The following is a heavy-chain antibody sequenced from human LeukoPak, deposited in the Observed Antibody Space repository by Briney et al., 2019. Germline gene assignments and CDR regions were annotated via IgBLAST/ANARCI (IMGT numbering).Heavy chain of an antibody. D-gene: IGHD2-15*01. CDR2: IYYSGNT. CDR3: ARDYKYCSGATCYPGAFDI. V-gene: IGHV4-39*07. Sequence: SETLSLTCTVSGGSISSSSYYWGWIRQPPGKGLEWIGNIYYSGNTYYNPSLKSRVTISIDTSKNQFSLKLSSVTAADTAVYYCARDYKYCSGATCYPGAFDIWGQGTMVTVSS. J-gene: IGHJ3*02. CDR1: GGSISSSSYY.